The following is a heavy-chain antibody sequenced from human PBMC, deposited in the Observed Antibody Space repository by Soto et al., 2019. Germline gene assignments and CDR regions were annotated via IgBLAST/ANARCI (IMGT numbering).Heavy chain of an antibody. V-gene: IGHV3-21*01. Sequence: GGSLRLSCAASGFTFSSYSMNWVRQAPGKGLEWVSSISSSSSYIYYADSVKGRFTISRDNAKNSLYLQMNSLRAEDTAVYYCARGPGCSSTSCYRFDPWGQGTLVTVSS. CDR2: ISSSSSYI. CDR3: ARGPGCSSTSCYRFDP. D-gene: IGHD2-2*01. J-gene: IGHJ5*02. CDR1: GFTFSSYS.